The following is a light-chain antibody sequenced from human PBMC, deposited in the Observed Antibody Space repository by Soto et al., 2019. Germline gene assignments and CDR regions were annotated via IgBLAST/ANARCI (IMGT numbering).Light chain of an antibody. J-gene: IGLJ2*01. CDR3: SLYTVSTDVV. CDR1: TSDFINYNY. V-gene: IGLV2-14*01. CDR2: EVT. Sequence: QSVLTQPASLSGSPGQSITISYTGATSDFINYNYVSWYQHHPGKAPQLMIYEVTNRPSGVSSRFSGSKSGNTASLTISGLQPEDEAFYYCSLYTVSTDVVFGGGTQLTVL.